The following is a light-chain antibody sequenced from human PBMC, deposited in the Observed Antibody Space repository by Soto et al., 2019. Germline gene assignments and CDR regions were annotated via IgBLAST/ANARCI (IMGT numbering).Light chain of an antibody. CDR2: EGS. CDR3: CSYAGSSTFYV. J-gene: IGLJ1*01. V-gene: IGLV2-23*01. CDR1: SSDVGSYNL. Sequence: QSALTQPASVSGSPGQSITISCTGTSSDVGSYNLVSWYQQHPGKAPKLMMYEGSKRPSGVSNRFSGSKSGNTASLTISGLQAEDEADYYCCSYAGSSTFYVFGTGTKLTVL.